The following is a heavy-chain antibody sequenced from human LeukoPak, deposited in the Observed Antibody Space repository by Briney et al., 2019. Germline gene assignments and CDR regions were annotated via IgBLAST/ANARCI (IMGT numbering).Heavy chain of an antibody. CDR3: ARGPLRYYFDY. J-gene: IGHJ4*02. CDR2: IDYSGST. V-gene: IGHV4-59*01. Sequence: TLSLTCTGSGGLISSYDGSWSQQPPGKGVYCIGYIDYSGSTNYNTSIKSRVTISVDTSKNHFSLKLSSVTAADTAVYYCARGPLRYYFDYWGQGTLVTVSS. CDR1: GGLISSYD.